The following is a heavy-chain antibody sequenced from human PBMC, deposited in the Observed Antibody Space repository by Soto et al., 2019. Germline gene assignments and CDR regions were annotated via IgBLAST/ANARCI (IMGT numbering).Heavy chain of an antibody. CDR2: INPNSGGT. V-gene: IGHV1-2*02. D-gene: IGHD3-16*01. CDR3: ARVGGRRIGDY. J-gene: IGHJ4*02. Sequence: QVQLVQSGAEVKKPGASVKVSCKASGYTFTGYYMHWVRQAPGQGLEWMGWINPNSGGTNYAQEFQGRVTMTRDTSISTGYMEVRRLRSDDTAVYYCARVGGRRIGDYWGQGTLVTVSS. CDR1: GYTFTGYY.